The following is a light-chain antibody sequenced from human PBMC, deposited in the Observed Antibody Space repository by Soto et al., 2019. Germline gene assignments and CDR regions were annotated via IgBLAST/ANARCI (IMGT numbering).Light chain of an antibody. J-gene: IGLJ1*01. CDR3: QTCGSDIHV. CDR2: VNFRGSQ. Sequence: QAVLTQPPSASASLGDSVTITCTVTGGHINYAIAWHQQYPGKGPRYLMTVNFRGSQNKEAGIPDRFSGSSSGAERYLTIATHQSDDEAVYYCQTCGSDIHVFGPGTKLTVL. V-gene: IGLV4-69*01. CDR1: GGHINYA.